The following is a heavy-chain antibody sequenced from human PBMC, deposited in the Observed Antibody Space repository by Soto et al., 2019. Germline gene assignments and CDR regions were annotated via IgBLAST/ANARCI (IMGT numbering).Heavy chain of an antibody. V-gene: IGHV4-59*01. D-gene: IGHD3-22*01. J-gene: IGHJ4*02. CDR3: ARERHLHDNSGGLFYFDY. Sequence: SETLSLTCTVSGGSISTYYWSWLRQSPGKGLEWIGYIYNSGYTNYNPSLKSRVTISIDTSKNQFSLKLSSVTAADTAVYYCARERHLHDNSGGLFYFDYWGREPCSPSTQ. CDR2: IYNSGYT. CDR1: GGSISTYY.